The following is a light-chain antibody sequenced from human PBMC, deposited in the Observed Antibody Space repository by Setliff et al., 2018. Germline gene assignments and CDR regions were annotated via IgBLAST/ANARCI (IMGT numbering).Light chain of an antibody. CDR2: GDT. V-gene: IGLV1-40*01. CDR3: QSYGSGLPGYV. CDR1: SSDMGAGFS. Sequence: QSVLTQPPSVSGAPGQRVIISCTGSSSDMGAGFSVHWYQQLPGTAPKLLIYGDTNRPSGVPDRFSGSKSGTSASLAITGLQAEDEADYYCQSYGSGLPGYVFGTGTKVTVL. J-gene: IGLJ1*01.